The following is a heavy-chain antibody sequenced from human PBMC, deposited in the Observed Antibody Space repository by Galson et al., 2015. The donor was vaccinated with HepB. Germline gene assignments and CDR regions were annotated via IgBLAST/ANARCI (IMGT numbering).Heavy chain of an antibody. CDR3: ASRLFTTSPFDY. D-gene: IGHD3-16*01. V-gene: IGHV3-11*01. CDR1: GFTFSDYY. J-gene: IGHJ4*02. Sequence: SLRLSCAASGFTFSDYYMSWIRQAPGKGLEWVSYISSSGSTIYYADSVKGRFTISRDNAKNSLYLQMNSLRAEDTAVYYCASRLFTTSPFDYWGQGTLVTVSS. CDR2: ISSSGSTI.